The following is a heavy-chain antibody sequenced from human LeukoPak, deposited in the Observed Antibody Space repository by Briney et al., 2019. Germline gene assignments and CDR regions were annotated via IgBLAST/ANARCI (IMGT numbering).Heavy chain of an antibody. V-gene: IGHV1-8*01. J-gene: IGHJ4*02. CDR2: MSPNSGNT. D-gene: IGHD3-10*01. CDR3: ARGSMIRGTADDY. CDR1: GYTFTTYD. Sequence: GASVKVSCKASGYTFTTYDINWVRQATGQGLEWMGWMSPNSGNTGYAQKFQGRVTMTRNTSIRTAYMELSSLRSEDTAVYYCARGSMIRGTADDYWGQGTLVTVSS.